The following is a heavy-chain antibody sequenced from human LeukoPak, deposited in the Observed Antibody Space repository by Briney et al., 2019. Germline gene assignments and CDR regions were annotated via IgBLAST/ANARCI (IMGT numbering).Heavy chain of an antibody. J-gene: IGHJ4*02. V-gene: IGHV3-30*18. CDR3: AKARYYFDY. Sequence: GGSLRLSCAASGFTFSSYDMHWVRQAPGKGLEWVALISYDGSYKYYADSVKGRFTISRDNSKNTLYLQMNSLRAEDTAVYCCAKARYYFDYWGQGTLVTVSS. CDR1: GFTFSSYD. CDR2: ISYDGSYK.